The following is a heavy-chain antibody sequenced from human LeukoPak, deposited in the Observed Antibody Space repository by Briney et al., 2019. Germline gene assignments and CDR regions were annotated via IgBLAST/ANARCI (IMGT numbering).Heavy chain of an antibody. CDR3: ARGPNSGSDY. Sequence: SETLSLTCAVYGGSFSGYYWSWIRQPPGKGLEWIGEINHSGSTNYNPSLKSRVTISVDTSKNQFSLTLSSVTAADTAVYYWARGPNSGSDYWGQGTLVTVSS. D-gene: IGHD6-6*01. CDR2: INHSGST. J-gene: IGHJ4*02. V-gene: IGHV4-34*01. CDR1: GGSFSGYY.